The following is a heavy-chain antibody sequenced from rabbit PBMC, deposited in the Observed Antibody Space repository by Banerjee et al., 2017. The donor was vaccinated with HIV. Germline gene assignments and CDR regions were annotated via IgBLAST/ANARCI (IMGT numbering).Heavy chain of an antibody. CDR3: ARGADYVHWSYDL. V-gene: IGHV1S45*01. CDR1: GFDFSSYYM. J-gene: IGHJ6*01. Sequence: QEQLEESGGGLVKPGGTLTLTCKASGFDFSSYYMSWVRQAPGKGPEWIACIGAGSTYYATWAKGRFTISKTSSTTVTLQMTSLTAADTATYFCARGADYVHWSYDLWGPGTLVTVS. D-gene: IGHD6-1*01. CDR2: IGAGST.